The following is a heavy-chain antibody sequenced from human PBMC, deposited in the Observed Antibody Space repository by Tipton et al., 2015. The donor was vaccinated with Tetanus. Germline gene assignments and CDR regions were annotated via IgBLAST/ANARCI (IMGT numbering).Heavy chain of an antibody. Sequence: TLSLTCTVSGVSISSGGYYWSWIRQHPGKGLEWIGYIYYSGTTYFNPSLKSRVTISVDTSKTQFSLKLSSVTAADTAVYYCARDGWGLTNWFDSWGQGTLVTVSS. J-gene: IGHJ5*01. CDR3: ARDGWGLTNWFDS. D-gene: IGHD4/OR15-4a*01. CDR2: IYYSGTT. CDR1: GVSISSGGYY. V-gene: IGHV4-31*03.